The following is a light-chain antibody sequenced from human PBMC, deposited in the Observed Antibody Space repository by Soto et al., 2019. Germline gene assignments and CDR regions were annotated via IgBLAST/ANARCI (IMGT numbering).Light chain of an antibody. J-gene: IGKJ3*01. CDR1: QGIGKS. CDR3: QKYNVAPFT. V-gene: IGKV1-27*01. Sequence: DIQMTQAPSSLSASVGDRVTITCRASQGIGKSLAWFQQRPGKPPKLLIHSASTLYSGVPSRFSGSGSGTDVTITISSLPTEDFAVYLCQKYNVAPFTCGPGPRVDI. CDR2: SAS.